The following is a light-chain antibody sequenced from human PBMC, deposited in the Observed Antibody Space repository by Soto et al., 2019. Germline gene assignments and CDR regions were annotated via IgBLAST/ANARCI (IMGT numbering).Light chain of an antibody. Sequence: EVLMTQYSATLSVSPGERATLSCGASQTVSRNLDWYQKRNGKAPRLLIYDVFTRAAGIPARLSGSGSGTDFTITISRLEHEDFEVYYCQQYDNSPITFGHGTRLEIK. CDR3: QQYDNSPIT. CDR2: DVF. V-gene: IGKV3-15*01. CDR1: QTVSRN. J-gene: IGKJ5*01.